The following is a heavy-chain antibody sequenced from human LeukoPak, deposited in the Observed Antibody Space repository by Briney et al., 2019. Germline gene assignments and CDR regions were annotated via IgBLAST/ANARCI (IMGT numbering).Heavy chain of an antibody. CDR2: IYHSGST. CDR3: ASRNDSSGYGNYYYYYMDV. V-gene: IGHV4-38-2*02. Sequence: PSETLSLTCTVSGYSISSGYYWGWIRQPPGKGLEWIGSIYHSGSTYYNPSLKSRVTISVDTSKNQFSLKLSSVTAADTAVYYCASRNDSSGYGNYYYYYMDVWGKGTTVTVSS. J-gene: IGHJ6*03. CDR1: GYSISSGYY. D-gene: IGHD3-22*01.